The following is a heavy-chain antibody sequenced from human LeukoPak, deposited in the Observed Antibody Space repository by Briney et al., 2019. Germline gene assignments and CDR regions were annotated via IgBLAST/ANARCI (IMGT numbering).Heavy chain of an antibody. CDR1: GGSISSGGYS. D-gene: IGHD3-9*01. CDR2: IYHSGST. Sequence: PSQTLSLTCAVSGGSISSGGYSWSWIRQPPGKGLEWIGYIYHSGSTYYNPSLKSRVTISVDTSKNQFSLKLSSVTAADTAVYYCARDRGIILTGSHDAFDIWGQGTMVTVSS. J-gene: IGHJ3*02. CDR3: ARDRGIILTGSHDAFDI. V-gene: IGHV4-30-2*01.